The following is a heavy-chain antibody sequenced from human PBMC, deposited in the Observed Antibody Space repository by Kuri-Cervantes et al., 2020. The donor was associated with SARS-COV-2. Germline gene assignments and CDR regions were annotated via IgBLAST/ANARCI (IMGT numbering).Heavy chain of an antibody. J-gene: IGHJ3*01. D-gene: IGHD3-22*01. CDR1: GYTFTSYD. V-gene: IGHV1-8*01. CDR3: ARMGARYYDSSGYYYSG. Sequence: ASVKVSCKASGYTFTSYDINWVRQATGQGLEWMGWMNPNSGNTGYAQKFHGRVTMTTDTSTSTAYMELRSLRSDDTAVYYCARMGARYYDSSGYYYSGWGQGTMVTVSS. CDR2: MNPNSGNT.